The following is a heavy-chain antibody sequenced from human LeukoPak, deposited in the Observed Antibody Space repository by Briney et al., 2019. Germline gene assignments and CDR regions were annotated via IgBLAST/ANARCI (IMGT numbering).Heavy chain of an antibody. CDR1: GFTFSSYA. J-gene: IGHJ4*02. Sequence: GGSLRLSCAASGFTFSSYAMSWVRQAPGKGLEWVSAISGSGGSTYYADSVKGRFTISRDNSKNTLCLQMNSLRAEDTAVYYCAKAQREYSSSAFDSWGQGTLVTVSS. D-gene: IGHD6-6*01. CDR3: AKAQREYSSSAFDS. CDR2: ISGSGGST. V-gene: IGHV3-23*01.